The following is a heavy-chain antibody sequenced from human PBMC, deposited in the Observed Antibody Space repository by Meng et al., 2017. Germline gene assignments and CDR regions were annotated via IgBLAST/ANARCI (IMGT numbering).Heavy chain of an antibody. J-gene: IGHJ4*02. CDR2: ISAYNGNT. V-gene: IGHV1-18*01. CDR3: ARDSERFNFWSGYYTFDY. D-gene: IGHD3-3*01. Sequence: QVQLVQAGAEVRKPGASVKVSCKASGYTFTSYGISWVRQAPGQGLEWMGWISAYNGNTNYAQKLQGRVTMTTDTSTSTAYMELRSLRSDDTAVYYCARDSERFNFWSGYYTFDYWGQGTLVTVSS. CDR1: GYTFTSYG.